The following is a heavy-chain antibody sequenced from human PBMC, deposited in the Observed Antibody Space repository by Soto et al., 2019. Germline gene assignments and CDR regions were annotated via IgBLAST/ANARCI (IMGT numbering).Heavy chain of an antibody. V-gene: IGHV3-53*01. CDR3: ARVGSDCWSGENWFDP. Sequence: GGSLRLSCAASGFTVSSNYMSWVRQAPGKGLEWVSVIYSGGSTYYADSVKGRFTISRDNSKNTLYLQMNSLRAEDTAVYYCARVGSDCWSGENWFDPWGQGTLVTVSS. CDR2: IYSGGST. CDR1: GFTVSSNY. J-gene: IGHJ5*02. D-gene: IGHD3-3*01.